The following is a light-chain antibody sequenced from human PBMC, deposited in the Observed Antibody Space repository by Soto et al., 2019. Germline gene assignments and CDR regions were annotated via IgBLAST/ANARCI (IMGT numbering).Light chain of an antibody. Sequence: SYELTQPPSVSVAPGQTARITCGADNIGGKSVHWYQQKTGQAPVLVVYDIRDRPSGIPERFSGSNSGNTATLTISRVEAGDEADYYCQVWDCSSDHYVFGTGTKVTVL. J-gene: IGLJ1*01. V-gene: IGLV3-21*02. CDR3: QVWDCSSDHYV. CDR1: NIGGKS. CDR2: DIR.